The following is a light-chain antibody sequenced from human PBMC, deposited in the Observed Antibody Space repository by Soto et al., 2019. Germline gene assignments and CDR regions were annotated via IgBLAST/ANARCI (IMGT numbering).Light chain of an antibody. Sequence: QLVLTQPPSASGTPGQRVTISCSGSSSNIGSNTVNWYQQLPGTAPKLLIYSNNQRPSGVPDRFSGSKSGTSASLAISGLQSEDEADYYCAAWGDRRNGYVFGTGTKLTVL. CDR1: SSNIGSNT. CDR3: AAWGDRRNGYV. CDR2: SNN. J-gene: IGLJ1*01. V-gene: IGLV1-44*01.